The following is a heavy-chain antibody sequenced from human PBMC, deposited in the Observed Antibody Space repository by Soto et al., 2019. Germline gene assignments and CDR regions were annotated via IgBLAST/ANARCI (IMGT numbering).Heavy chain of an antibody. Sequence: TSETLSLTCAVYGGSFSGYYWSWIRQPPGKGLEWIGEINHSGSTNYNPSLKSRVTISVDTSKNQFSLKLSSVTAADTAVYYCARGRRRDSYYYYYYMDVWGKGTTVTVS. J-gene: IGHJ6*03. CDR1: GGSFSGYY. CDR3: ARGRRRDSYYYYYYMDV. CDR2: INHSGST. D-gene: IGHD6-6*01. V-gene: IGHV4-34*01.